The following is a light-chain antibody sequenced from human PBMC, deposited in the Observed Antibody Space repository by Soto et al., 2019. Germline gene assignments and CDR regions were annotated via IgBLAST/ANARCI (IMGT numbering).Light chain of an antibody. J-gene: IGLJ1*01. Sequence: QSAPTQPASVSGSPGQSITISCTGTSSDVGSYNLVSWYQQHPGKAPKLMIYEGSKRLSGVSNRFSGSKSGNTASLTISGLQAEDEADYYCCSYAGSSTYVFGTGTKLTVL. CDR3: CSYAGSSTYV. CDR1: SSDVGSYNL. CDR2: EGS. V-gene: IGLV2-23*01.